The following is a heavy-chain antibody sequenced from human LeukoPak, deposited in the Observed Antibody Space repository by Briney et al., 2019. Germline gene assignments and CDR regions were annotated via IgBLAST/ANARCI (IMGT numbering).Heavy chain of an antibody. CDR3: AKTPYGGYLYYFDY. Sequence: GGSLRLSCAASGFTFSSYAMSWVRQAPGKGLEWVSAISGSGGSTYYADSVKGRFTISRDNSKNSLYLQMNSLRAEDTAVYYCAKTPYGGYLYYFDYWGQGTLVTVSS. D-gene: IGHD5-12*01. CDR1: GFTFSSYA. CDR2: ISGSGGST. V-gene: IGHV3-23*01. J-gene: IGHJ4*02.